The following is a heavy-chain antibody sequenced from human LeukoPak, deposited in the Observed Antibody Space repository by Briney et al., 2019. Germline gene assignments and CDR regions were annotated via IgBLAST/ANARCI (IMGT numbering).Heavy chain of an antibody. Sequence: GGSLRLSCAASGFTFSDYYMSWIRQAPGKGLEWVSYISCTGTTIYYADSLKGRFTISRDNTKNSLYLQMNSLRAEDTAVYYCARGMKLRNYYYYYYYMDVWGKGTTVTVSS. V-gene: IGHV3-11*01. CDR3: ARGMKLRNYYYYYYYMDV. J-gene: IGHJ6*03. CDR1: GFTFSDYY. D-gene: IGHD1-7*01. CDR2: ISCTGTTI.